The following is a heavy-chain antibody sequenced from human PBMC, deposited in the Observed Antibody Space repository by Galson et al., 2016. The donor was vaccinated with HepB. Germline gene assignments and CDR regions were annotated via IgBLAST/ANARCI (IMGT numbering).Heavy chain of an antibody. J-gene: IGHJ6*02. CDR2: MYYSGTT. V-gene: IGHV4-39*02. D-gene: IGHD2-8*02. CDR3: AREKVVYRTTSFNDGMDV. Sequence: SETLSLTCTVSGGSINNKNYYWGWIRQSPGKGLDWIGSMYYSGTTCSNPSLKSRVTISVDTSKNQFSLKLSSVTAADTAVYYCAREKVVYRTTSFNDGMDVWGLGTTVTVS. CDR1: GGSINNKNYY.